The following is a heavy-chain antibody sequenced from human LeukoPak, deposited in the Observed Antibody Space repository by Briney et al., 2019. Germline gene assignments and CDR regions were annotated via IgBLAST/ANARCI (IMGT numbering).Heavy chain of an antibody. J-gene: IGHJ6*03. D-gene: IGHD3-22*01. CDR1: GGSFSGYY. Sequence: PSETLSLTCAVYGGSFSGYYWSWIRQPPGKGLEWIGEINHSGSTNYNPSLKSRVTISVDPSKNQFSLKLSSVTAADTAVYYCARVGGSSGYLYYYYYYMDVWGKGTTVTVSS. V-gene: IGHV4-34*01. CDR3: ARVGGSSGYLYYYYYYMDV. CDR2: INHSGST.